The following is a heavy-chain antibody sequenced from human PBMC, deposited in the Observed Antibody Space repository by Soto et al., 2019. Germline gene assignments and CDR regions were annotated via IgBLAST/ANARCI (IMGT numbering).Heavy chain of an antibody. CDR2: INAGNGNT. D-gene: IGHD3-22*01. V-gene: IGHV1-3*01. CDR1: GYTFTSYA. Sequence: GASVKVSCKASGYTFTSYAMHWVRQAPGQRPEWMGWINAGNGNTKYSQKFQGRVTITADKFTGTAYMELTRLRSDDTAVYYCAGDPDSHYNDSHASSYPWGQGTLVTVSS. J-gene: IGHJ5*02. CDR3: AGDPDSHYNDSHASSYP.